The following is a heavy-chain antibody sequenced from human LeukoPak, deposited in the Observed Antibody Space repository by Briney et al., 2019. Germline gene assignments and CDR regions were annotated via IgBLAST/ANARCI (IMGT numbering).Heavy chain of an antibody. D-gene: IGHD3-10*01. CDR2: MNPNSGNT. V-gene: IGHV1-8*03. J-gene: IGHJ6*03. Sequence: ASVKVSCKASGGTFTSYDINWVRQATGQGLEWMGWMNPNSGNTGYAQKFQGRVTITRNTSISTAYMELSSLRSEDTAVYYCARFTMVRAYMDVWGKGTTVTVSS. CDR3: ARFTMVRAYMDV. CDR1: GGTFTSYD.